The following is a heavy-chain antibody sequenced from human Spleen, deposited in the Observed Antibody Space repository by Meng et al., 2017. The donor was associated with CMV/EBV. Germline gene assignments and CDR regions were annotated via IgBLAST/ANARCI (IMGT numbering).Heavy chain of an antibody. V-gene: IGHV4-39*07. D-gene: IGHD1-14*01. CDR1: GGSISSSSYY. J-gene: IGHJ4*02. Sequence: SETLSLTCTVSGGSISSSSYYWGWIRRPPGKGLEWIGSIYYSGSTYYNPSLKSRVTISVDTSKNQFSLKLSSVTAADTAVYYCARANRYFDYWGQGMLVTVSS. CDR3: ARANRYFDY. CDR2: IYYSGST.